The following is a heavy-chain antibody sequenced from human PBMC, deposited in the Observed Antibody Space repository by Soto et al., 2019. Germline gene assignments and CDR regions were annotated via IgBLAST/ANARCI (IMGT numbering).Heavy chain of an antibody. J-gene: IGHJ5*02. Sequence: GGSLRLSCAASGFTFSSYAMHWVRQAPGKGLEWVAVISYDGSNKYYADSVKGRFTISRDNSKNTLYLQMNSLRAEDTAVYYCARDSSSSFWFDPWGQGTLVTVS. CDR3: ARDSSSSFWFDP. V-gene: IGHV3-30-3*01. CDR1: GFTFSSYA. CDR2: ISYDGSNK. D-gene: IGHD6-6*01.